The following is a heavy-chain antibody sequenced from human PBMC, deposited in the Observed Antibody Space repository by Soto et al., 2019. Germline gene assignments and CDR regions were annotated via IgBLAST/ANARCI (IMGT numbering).Heavy chain of an antibody. J-gene: IGHJ4*02. D-gene: IGHD3-3*01. CDR3: AGSPEWSYALNEAVISTFGCY. V-gene: IGHV1-69*01. CDR2: IIPIFGAP. CDR1: GDTFSKYA. Sequence: QVRLVQSGTEVKKPGSSVKVSCQASGDTFSKYAISWVRQAPGQGLEWMGGIIPIFGAPNHAQKFQGRVTITADESTTTVYMELTTLTSEDTAVYYCAGSPEWSYALNEAVISTFGCYWGQGTLVSVSS.